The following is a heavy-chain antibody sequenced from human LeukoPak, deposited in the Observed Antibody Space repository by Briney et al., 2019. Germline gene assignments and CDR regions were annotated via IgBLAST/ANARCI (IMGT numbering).Heavy chain of an antibody. V-gene: IGHV4-4*07. Sequence: SETLSLTCTVSGDSISSYYWTWIRRPAGKGLEWIGHIYSSGSANYSPSLKSRVTMSVDTSKNQFSLKLSSVTAADTAVYYCAREVRCSTTRCYGLFDYWGQGTLVTVSS. CDR2: IYSSGSA. J-gene: IGHJ4*02. CDR1: GDSISSYY. D-gene: IGHD2-2*01. CDR3: AREVRCSTTRCYGLFDY.